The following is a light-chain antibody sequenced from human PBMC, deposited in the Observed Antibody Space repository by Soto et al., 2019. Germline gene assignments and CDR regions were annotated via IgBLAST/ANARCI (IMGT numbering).Light chain of an antibody. Sequence: IVLTHSPATLSLSPGERATLSCTASQHVTTTYIAWYQQKFGQAPRLLIYGASNRATGTPDRFTGGGFGTDFTLTISRVEPEDFAVYYCQQYDSSFTFGGGTKVEMK. CDR1: QHVTTTY. J-gene: IGKJ4*01. CDR2: GAS. CDR3: QQYDSSFT. V-gene: IGKV3-20*01.